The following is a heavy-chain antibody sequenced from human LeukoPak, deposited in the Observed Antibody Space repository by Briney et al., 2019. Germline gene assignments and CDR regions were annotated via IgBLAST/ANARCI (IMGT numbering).Heavy chain of an antibody. Sequence: PGESLRLSCAASGFTFSSYAMSWVRQAPGKGLEWVSVISDRGDSTYYADSVKGRFTISRDNSKNTLYLEMNSLRTEDTAVYHCAKDLMRDRWFGESWGQGTLVTVSS. CDR3: AKDLMRDRWFGES. CDR1: GFTFSSYA. D-gene: IGHD3-10*01. J-gene: IGHJ5*02. V-gene: IGHV3-23*01. CDR2: ISDRGDST.